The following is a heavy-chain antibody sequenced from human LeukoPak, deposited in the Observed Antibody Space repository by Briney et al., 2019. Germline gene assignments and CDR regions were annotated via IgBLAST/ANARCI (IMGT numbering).Heavy chain of an antibody. CDR1: GFTFSNYA. CDR3: AKVPIVPAAHFDF. Sequence: PGGSLRLSCAASGFTFSNYAMSWVRQAPGKGLEWVPTISGDGVSTFYAASVKGRFTISRDYSRNTLYLQMIGLRAEDTAIYYCAKVPIVPAAHFDFWGQGTLVTVSS. J-gene: IGHJ4*02. V-gene: IGHV3-23*01. D-gene: IGHD2-2*01. CDR2: ISGDGVST.